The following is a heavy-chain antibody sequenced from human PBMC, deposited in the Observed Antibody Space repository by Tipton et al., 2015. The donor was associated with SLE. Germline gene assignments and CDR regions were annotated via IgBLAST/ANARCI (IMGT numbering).Heavy chain of an antibody. CDR1: GGSISGYY. Sequence: GLVKPSETLSLACTVSGGSISGYYWSWIRQPPGKGLEWIAYIHSSGSTNYNPSLKSRVTISADTSKNQFSLNLSSVTAADTAVYYCARFPTYHFDLWGQGTLVTVSS. CDR3: ARFPTYHFDL. V-gene: IGHV4-59*12. CDR2: IHSSGST. D-gene: IGHD2-2*01. J-gene: IGHJ4*02.